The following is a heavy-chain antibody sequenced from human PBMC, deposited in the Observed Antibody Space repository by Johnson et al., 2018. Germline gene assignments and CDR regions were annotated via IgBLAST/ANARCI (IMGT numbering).Heavy chain of an antibody. J-gene: IGHJ6*02. CDR1: GFTFSSYG. CDR3: ARGPPGISGMDV. CDR2: ISYDGSNK. V-gene: IGHV3-30*03. D-gene: IGHD3-3*02. Sequence: VQLVESGGGVVQPGRSXRLSCAASGFTFSSYGMHWVRQAPGKGLEWVAVISYDGSNKYYADSVKGRFTISRDNSKNTLYLQMNSLRAEDTAVYYCARGPPGISGMDVWGQGTTVTVSS.